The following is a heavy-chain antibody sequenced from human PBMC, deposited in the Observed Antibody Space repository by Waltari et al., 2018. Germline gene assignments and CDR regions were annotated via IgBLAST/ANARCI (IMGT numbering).Heavy chain of an antibody. CDR3: VISHAGDYDYRY. J-gene: IGHJ4*02. V-gene: IGHV3-23*01. CDR2: ITTGGDTT. Sequence: EVQLLESGGGLVQPGGSLRLSCAASGFTFSSYGMSWVRQAPGKGLECVSTITTGGDTTFYAAPVKGRFTISRDNFKNTLYLQMNSLRAEDTAVYYCVISHAGDYDYRYWGQGTLVTVSS. CDR1: GFTFSSYG. D-gene: IGHD5-12*01.